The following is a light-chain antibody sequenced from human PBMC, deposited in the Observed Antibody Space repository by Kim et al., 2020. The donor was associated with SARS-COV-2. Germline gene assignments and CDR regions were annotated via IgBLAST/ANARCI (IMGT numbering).Light chain of an antibody. J-gene: IGLJ2*01. V-gene: IGLV2-8*01. CDR3: SSYTGNYNFVL. CDR2: EVT. Sequence: QSALTQPPSASGSPGQSVTISCTGTSSDVGGYHFVSWYQQHPGKAPKLMIYEVTKRPSGVPDRFSGSKSDNTASLTVSGLQSEDEADYYCSSYTGNYNFVLFGGGTQLTVL. CDR1: SSDVGGYHF.